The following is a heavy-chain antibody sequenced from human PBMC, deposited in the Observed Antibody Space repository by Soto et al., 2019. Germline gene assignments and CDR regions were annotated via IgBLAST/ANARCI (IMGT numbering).Heavy chain of an antibody. V-gene: IGHV3-11*06. D-gene: IGHD2-8*01. J-gene: IGHJ4*02. CDR2: ISMSGSYK. CDR1: DFSLSGFY. Sequence: SLRLSCVGSDFSLSGFYMSWVRQAPGKGLEWLSFISMSGSYKTYAASVEGRFTISRDNVKNILYLQMDSLRVEDTAVYYCASRGHCSNGQCHPFDYWGQGTQVTGS. CDR3: ASRGHCSNGQCHPFDY.